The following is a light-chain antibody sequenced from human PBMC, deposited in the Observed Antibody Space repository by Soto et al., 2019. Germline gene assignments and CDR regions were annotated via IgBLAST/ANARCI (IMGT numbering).Light chain of an antibody. Sequence: SALTQPRSVSVAPGQSVTISCTGTSSDVGGYNYVSWYQQHPGKAPKLMIYDVSKRPSGVPDRFSGSKSGNTASLTISGLQAEDEADYYCCSYAGSYTYFFGTGTKVTVL. CDR1: SSDVGGYNY. CDR3: CSYAGSYTYF. J-gene: IGLJ1*01. V-gene: IGLV2-11*01. CDR2: DVS.